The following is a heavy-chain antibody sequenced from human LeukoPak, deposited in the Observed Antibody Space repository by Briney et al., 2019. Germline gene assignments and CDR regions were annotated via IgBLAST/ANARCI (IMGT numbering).Heavy chain of an antibody. V-gene: IGHV3-30*02. CDR2: IQYDGINK. J-gene: IGHJ4*02. CDR3: AKEGVNGG. D-gene: IGHD2-8*01. CDR1: GFTFSSYG. Sequence: GGCPRLSCAEPGFTFSSYGMHSVRQAPGKGLEWLSLIQYDGINKYHEASVKGRFTISRDNSKNTLYLQMNSLRAEDTAVYYCAKEGVNGGWGQGTLVTVSS.